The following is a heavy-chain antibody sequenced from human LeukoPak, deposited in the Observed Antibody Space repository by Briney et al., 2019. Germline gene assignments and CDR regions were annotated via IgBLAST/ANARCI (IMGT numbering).Heavy chain of an antibody. D-gene: IGHD3-16*01. J-gene: IGHJ5*02. CDR1: GFTFSSYG. CDR3: AKDRGTGEFGVPWFDP. Sequence: GGSLRLSCAASGFTFSSYGMHWVRQAPGKGLEWVAVIWYGGSNKYYADSVKGRFTISRDNSKNTLYLQMNSLRAEDTAVYYRAKDRGTGEFGVPWFDPWGQGTLVTVSS. CDR2: IWYGGSNK. V-gene: IGHV3-30*02.